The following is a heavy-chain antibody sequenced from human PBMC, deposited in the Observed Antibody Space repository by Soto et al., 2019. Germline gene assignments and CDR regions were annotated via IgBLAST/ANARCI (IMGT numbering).Heavy chain of an antibody. CDR1: GFPFTSFA. V-gene: IGHV1-58*02. CDR2: IVVGSGNT. Sequence: SVKVSCKASGFPFTSFAMQWVRQARGQRLEWIGWIVVGSGNTNYAQKFQERVTITSDMSTSTAYMELSSLRSEDTAVYYCAAGNYYDSSGYSNDYWGQGTLVTVSS. J-gene: IGHJ4*02. CDR3: AAGNYYDSSGYSNDY. D-gene: IGHD3-22*01.